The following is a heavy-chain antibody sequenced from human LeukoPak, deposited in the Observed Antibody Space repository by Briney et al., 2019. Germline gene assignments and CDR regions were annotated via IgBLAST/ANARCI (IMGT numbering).Heavy chain of an antibody. CDR2: IYSGGST. V-gene: IGHV3-66*01. J-gene: IGHJ6*02. CDR1: GFTVSGNY. Sequence: GGSLRLSCAASGFTVSGNYMSWVRQAPGKGLEWVSVIYSGGSTYYADSVKGRFTISRDNSKNTLYLQMNSLRAEDTAVYYCASELWFGELLSPYYYYGMDVWGQGTTVTVSS. CDR3: ASELWFGELLSPYYYYGMDV. D-gene: IGHD3-10*01.